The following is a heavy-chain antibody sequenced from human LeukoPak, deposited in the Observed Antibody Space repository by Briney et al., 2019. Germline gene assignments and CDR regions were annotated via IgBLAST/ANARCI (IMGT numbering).Heavy chain of an antibody. CDR2: VSYTGIT. D-gene: IGHD3-16*01. Sequence: SETLSLTCTVSGGAINSGHFWNWLRQTPGSGLEYLGYVSYTGITYYNPSLMSRVMSVDTSKKQFSLTPTSVTAADTATYYCARGNDYFDYWGQGSLVTVSS. J-gene: IGHJ4*02. V-gene: IGHV4-31*03. CDR1: GGAINSGHF. CDR3: ARGNDYFDY.